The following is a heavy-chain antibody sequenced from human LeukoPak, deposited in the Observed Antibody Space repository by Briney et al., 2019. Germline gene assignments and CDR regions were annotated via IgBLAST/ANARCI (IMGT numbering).Heavy chain of an antibody. CDR2: INHSGST. D-gene: IGHD4-17*01. CDR1: GGSFSDYY. J-gene: IGHJ4*02. CDR3: ARVTVETTLDY. V-gene: IGHV4-34*01. Sequence: SETLSLTCAVYGGSFSDYYWSWIRQPPGKGLEWIGEINHSGSTNCNPSLKSRVTISVDTSKNQFSLKLSSVTAADTAVYYCARVTVETTLDYWGQGTLVTVSS.